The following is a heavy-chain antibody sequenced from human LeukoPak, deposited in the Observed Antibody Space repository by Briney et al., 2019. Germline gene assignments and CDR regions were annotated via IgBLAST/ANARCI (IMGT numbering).Heavy chain of an antibody. CDR1: AGSISNYF. V-gene: IGHV4-59*12. J-gene: IGHJ5*02. D-gene: IGHD2-2*01. Sequence: PSETLSLTCTVSAGSISNYFWNWIRQPPGKGPEWIGYIHSSGSTNYNPSLKSRVAMSVDTSKNQFSLKLSSVTAADTAVYYCARDLVVVVPAAIIWCDGFDPWGQGTLVTVSS. CDR3: ARDLVVVVPAAIIWCDGFDP. CDR2: IHSSGST.